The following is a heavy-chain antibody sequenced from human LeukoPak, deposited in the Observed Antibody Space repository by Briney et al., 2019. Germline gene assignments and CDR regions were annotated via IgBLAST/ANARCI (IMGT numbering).Heavy chain of an antibody. CDR2: ISGSGGST. V-gene: IGHV3-23*01. Sequence: GGSLRLSCAASGFTFSSYSMNWVRQAPGKGLEWVSAISGSGGSTYYADSVKGRFTISRDNSKNTLYLQMNSLRAEDTAVYYCAKDLLKHSSGWHYWGQGTLVTVSS. CDR1: GFTFSSYS. D-gene: IGHD6-19*01. J-gene: IGHJ4*02. CDR3: AKDLLKHSSGWHY.